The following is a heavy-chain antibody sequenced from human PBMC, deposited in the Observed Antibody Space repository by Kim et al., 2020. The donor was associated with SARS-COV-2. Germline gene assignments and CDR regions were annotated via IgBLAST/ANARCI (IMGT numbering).Heavy chain of an antibody. V-gene: IGHV4-34*01. J-gene: IGHJ6*02. Sequence: SRVTISVDTSKNQFSLKLSSVTAADTAVYYCARFPGSWYSRYYYYGMDVWGQGTTVTVSS. D-gene: IGHD6-13*01. CDR3: ARFPGSWYSRYYYYGMDV.